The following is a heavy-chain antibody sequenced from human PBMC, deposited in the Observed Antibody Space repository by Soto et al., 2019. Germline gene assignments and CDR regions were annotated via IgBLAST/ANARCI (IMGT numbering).Heavy chain of an antibody. CDR2: IYSSGST. Sequence: PSETLSLTCTISGAAIGSHYWTWVRQPAGKGLEWIGRIYSSGSTQYNPSLQSRVTMSLDTSKNQFSLSLESATAADKAVYYCARAQRFSDWFDPWGQGTLVTVS. V-gene: IGHV4-4*07. D-gene: IGHD3-3*01. J-gene: IGHJ5*02. CDR1: GAAIGSHY. CDR3: ARAQRFSDWFDP.